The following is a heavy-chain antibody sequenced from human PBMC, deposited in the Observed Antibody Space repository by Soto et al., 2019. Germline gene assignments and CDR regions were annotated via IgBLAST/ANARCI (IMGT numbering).Heavy chain of an antibody. Sequence: QVPLVQSGPEVKKPGASVRVSCMTSGYAFTSYGVNWVRQAPGQGLEWMGWIAPHSGRTTYLPKFRGRVTITADASTNAAYMELGSLSSADTGIYFCARAATGSYHSAYWGQGTVVTVSS. J-gene: IGHJ4*02. CDR3: ARAATGSYHSAY. D-gene: IGHD3-10*01. V-gene: IGHV1-18*04. CDR2: IAPHSGRT. CDR1: GYAFTSYG.